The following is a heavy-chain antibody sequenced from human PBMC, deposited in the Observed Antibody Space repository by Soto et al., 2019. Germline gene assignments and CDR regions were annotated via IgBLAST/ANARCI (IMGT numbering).Heavy chain of an antibody. CDR2: ISSSGSTI. CDR3: ARDRSVKSGWAYYYYGMDV. D-gene: IGHD3-3*01. CDR1: GFTFSDYY. Sequence: QVQLVESGGGLVKPGGSLRLSCAASGFTFSDYYMSWIRQAQGKGLEWVSYISSSGSTIYYADSVKGRFTISRDNAKNSLYLQMTSLRAEDTAVYYCARDRSVKSGWAYYYYGMDVWGQGTTVTVSS. V-gene: IGHV3-11*01. J-gene: IGHJ6*02.